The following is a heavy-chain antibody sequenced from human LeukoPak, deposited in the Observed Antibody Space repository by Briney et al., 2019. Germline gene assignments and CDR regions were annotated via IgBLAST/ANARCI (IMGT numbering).Heavy chain of an antibody. Sequence: SGTLSLACTVSGDSITSSYYWGWSRQPPGKGLEWIGTIFYTGVTYYNPSLKSRVTISVDTSKNQFSLNLSSVTAADTAVYYCARHTHPGVVLPGGFDYWGQGTLVTVSS. V-gene: IGHV4-39*01. CDR1: GDSITSSYY. CDR2: IFYTGVT. J-gene: IGHJ4*02. CDR3: ARHTHPGVVLPGGFDY. D-gene: IGHD2-2*01.